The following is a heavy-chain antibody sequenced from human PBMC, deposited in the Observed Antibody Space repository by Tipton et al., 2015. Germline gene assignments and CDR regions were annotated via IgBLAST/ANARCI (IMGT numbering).Heavy chain of an antibody. J-gene: IGHJ6*02. CDR2: IHHGGST. D-gene: IGHD6-6*01. CDR3: ARHRWSARIYFYSGMDV. Sequence: LRLSCAASGFTFSNYAMTWVRQPPGKGLEWIGEIHHGGSTNYNPSLKSRVTISVDTSKNQFSLKVNSVTAADTAVYYCARHRWSARIYFYSGMDVWGQGTRVTVSS. V-gene: IGHV4-34*01. CDR1: GFTFSNYA.